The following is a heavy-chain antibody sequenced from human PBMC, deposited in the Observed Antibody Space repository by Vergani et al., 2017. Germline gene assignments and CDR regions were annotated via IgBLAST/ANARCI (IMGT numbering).Heavy chain of an antibody. CDR3: ARETLYSGADYYYMDV. J-gene: IGHJ6*03. V-gene: IGHV3-11*01. D-gene: IGHD1-26*01. CDR1: GFTFSDYF. CDR2: ISSRGSSI. Sequence: QVQLVESGGGLVKPGGSLRLSCAASGFTFSDYFMTWVRQAPGKGLEWVSYISSRGSSIYYADSVKGRFTISRDNAKNSLYLQMNSLRAEDTAVYYCARETLYSGADYYYMDVWGKGTTVTVSS.